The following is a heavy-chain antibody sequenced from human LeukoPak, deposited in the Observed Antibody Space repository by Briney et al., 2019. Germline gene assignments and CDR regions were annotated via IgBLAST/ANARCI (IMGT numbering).Heavy chain of an antibody. V-gene: IGHV3-21*01. D-gene: IGHD6-19*01. CDR2: IRSSGSYI. CDR1: GFTFSSYS. CDR3: ARDYGHGIAVAGSDAFDI. J-gene: IGHJ3*02. Sequence: PGGSLRLSCAASGFTFSSYSMNWVRQAPGKGLEWVSSIRSSGSYIYYADSVKGRFTISRDNAKNSLYPQMKSRRGEDTAVYYCARDYGHGIAVAGSDAFDIWGQGTMVTVSS.